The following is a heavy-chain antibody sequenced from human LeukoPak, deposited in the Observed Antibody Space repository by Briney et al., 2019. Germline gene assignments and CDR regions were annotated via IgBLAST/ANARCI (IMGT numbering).Heavy chain of an antibody. CDR1: GYTFTSYY. CDR2: INPSGGST. J-gene: IGHJ4*02. D-gene: IGHD7-27*01. V-gene: IGHV1-46*01. Sequence: ASVTVSCKASGYTFTSYYMHWVRQAPGQGLEWMGIINPSGGSTSYAQKFQGRVTMTRDTSTSTVYMELSSLRSEDTAVYYCARDLTGEEDDYWGQGTLVTVSS. CDR3: ARDLTGEEDDY.